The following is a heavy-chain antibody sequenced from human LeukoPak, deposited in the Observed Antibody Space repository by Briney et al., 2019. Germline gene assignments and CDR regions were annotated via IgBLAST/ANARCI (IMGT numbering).Heavy chain of an antibody. CDR3: AKGTDIVVVPAAIHWFDP. V-gene: IGHV3-30*02. CDR2: IRYDGSNK. D-gene: IGHD2-2*02. J-gene: IGHJ5*02. Sequence: PGGSLRLSCAASGFTFSSYGMHWVRQAPGKGLEWVAFIRYDGSNKYYADSVKGRFTISRDNSKNTLYLQMSSLRAEDTAVYYCAKGTDIVVVPAAIHWFDPWGQGTLVTVSS. CDR1: GFTFSSYG.